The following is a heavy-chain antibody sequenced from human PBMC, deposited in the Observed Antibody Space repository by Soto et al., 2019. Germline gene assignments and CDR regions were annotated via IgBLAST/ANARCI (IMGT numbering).Heavy chain of an antibody. CDR3: ARDPIGYRVLVVVAATVDAFDI. CDR2: ISYDGSNK. D-gene: IGHD2-15*01. J-gene: IGHJ3*02. Sequence: GGSLRLSCAASGFTFSSYAMHWVRQAPGKGLEWVAVISYDGSNKYYADSVKGRFTISRDNSKNTLYLQMNSLRAEDTAVYYCARDPIGYRVLVVVAATVDAFDIWGQGTMVTVSS. CDR1: GFTFSSYA. V-gene: IGHV3-30-3*01.